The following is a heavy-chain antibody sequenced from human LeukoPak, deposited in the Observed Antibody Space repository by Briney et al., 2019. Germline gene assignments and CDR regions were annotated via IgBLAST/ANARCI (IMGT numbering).Heavy chain of an antibody. CDR3: AGHHPRNTVDF. D-gene: IGHD2/OR15-2a*01. CDR2: ISDIGSI. V-gene: IGHV4-59*08. CDR1: GGSISSYY. J-gene: IGHJ4*02. Sequence: SETLSLTCTVSGGSISSYYWSLIRQPPGKGLEWIAYISDIGSINYNPSLKSRVTISLDTSKNQFSLKLSSVTAADTAVCYCAGHHPRNTVDFWGQGTLVTVSS.